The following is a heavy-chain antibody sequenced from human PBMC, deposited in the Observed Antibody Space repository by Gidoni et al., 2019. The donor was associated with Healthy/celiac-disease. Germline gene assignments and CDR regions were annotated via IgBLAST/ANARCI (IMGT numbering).Heavy chain of an antibody. CDR2: ISSSSSYI. J-gene: IGHJ6*02. CDR1: GFTFSSYS. V-gene: IGHV3-21*01. D-gene: IGHD3-10*01. Sequence: EVQLVESGGGLVKPGGSLRLSCAASGFTFSSYSMNWVRQAPGKGLEWVSSISSSSSYIYYADSVKGRFTISRDNAKNSLYLQMNSLRAEDTAVYYCARDRIWFGELLLPRYYYYYGMDVWGQGTTVTVSS. CDR3: ARDRIWFGELLLPRYYYYYGMDV.